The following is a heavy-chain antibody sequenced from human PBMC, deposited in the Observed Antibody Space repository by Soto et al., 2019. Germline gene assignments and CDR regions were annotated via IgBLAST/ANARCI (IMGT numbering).Heavy chain of an antibody. CDR2: IYYSGST. Sequence: SETLCLTCTVSGGSISSGDYYWSWIRQPPGKGLEWIGYIYYSGSTYYNPSLKSRVTISVDTSKNQFSLKLSSVTAADTAVYYCARVYDSSGYYIWFDPWGQGTLVTVS. CDR3: ARVYDSSGYYIWFDP. V-gene: IGHV4-30-4*08. D-gene: IGHD3-22*01. CDR1: GGSISSGDYY. J-gene: IGHJ5*02.